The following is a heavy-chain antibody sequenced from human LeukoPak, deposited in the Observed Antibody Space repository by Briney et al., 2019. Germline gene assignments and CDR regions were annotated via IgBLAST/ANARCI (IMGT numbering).Heavy chain of an antibody. D-gene: IGHD3-10*01. Sequence: GGSLRLSCAASGFTFSSYWMSWVRQAPGKGPEWVANIKQDGSEKYYVDSVKGRFTISRDNAKNSLYLQMNSLRAEDTAVYYCARDFFKVVYYGSGSYSHFDYWGQGTLVTVSS. CDR2: IKQDGSEK. V-gene: IGHV3-7*01. J-gene: IGHJ4*02. CDR3: ARDFFKVVYYGSGSYSHFDY. CDR1: GFTFSSYW.